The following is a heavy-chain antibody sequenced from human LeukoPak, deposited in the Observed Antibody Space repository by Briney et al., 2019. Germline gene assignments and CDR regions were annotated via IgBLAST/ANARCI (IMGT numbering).Heavy chain of an antibody. D-gene: IGHD3-9*01. CDR2: INPNSGGT. CDR3: AREEADYDILTGYYNPMEYFDY. Sequence: ASVKVSCKASGYTFTGYYMQWVRQAPGQGLERMGWINPNSGGTNYAQKFQGRVTMTRDTSISTAYMELSRLRSDDTAVYYCAREEADYDILTGYYNPMEYFDYWGQGTLVTVSS. CDR1: GYTFTGYY. V-gene: IGHV1-2*02. J-gene: IGHJ4*02.